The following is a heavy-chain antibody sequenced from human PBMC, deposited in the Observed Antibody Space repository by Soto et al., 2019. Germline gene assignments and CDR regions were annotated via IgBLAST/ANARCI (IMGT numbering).Heavy chain of an antibody. Sequence: GASVKVSCKASGYTFTSYGISWVRQAPGQGLEWMGWISAYNGNTNYAQKLQGRVTMTTDTSTSTAYMELRSLRSDDTAVYYCGRDTYDFWSGYYSKYGMDVWGQGTTVTSP. J-gene: IGHJ6*02. CDR1: GYTFTSYG. V-gene: IGHV1-18*01. D-gene: IGHD3-3*01. CDR2: ISAYNGNT. CDR3: GRDTYDFWSGYYSKYGMDV.